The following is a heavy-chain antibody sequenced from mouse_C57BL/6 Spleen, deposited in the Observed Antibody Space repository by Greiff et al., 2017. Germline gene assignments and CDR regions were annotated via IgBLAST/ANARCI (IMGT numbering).Heavy chain of an antibody. CDR1: GYTFTSYW. V-gene: IGHV1-64*01. CDR2: IHPNSGST. CDR3: AREEVYYGSNYFDY. D-gene: IGHD1-1*01. Sequence: QVQLQQSGAELVKPGASVKLSCKASGYTFTSYWMHWVKQRPGQGLEWIGMIHPNSGSTNYNEKFKSKATLTVDKSSSTAYMQLSSLTSEDSAVYYCAREEVYYGSNYFDYWGQGTTLTVSS. J-gene: IGHJ2*01.